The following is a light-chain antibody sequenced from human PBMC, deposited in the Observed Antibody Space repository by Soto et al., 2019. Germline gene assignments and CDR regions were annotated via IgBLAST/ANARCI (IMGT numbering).Light chain of an antibody. Sequence: QSALTQPASVSGSPGQSITISCTGTSSDVGGYNYVSWYQQHPGKAPKLMTYGASNRPSGVSNRFSGSKSGNTASLTISGLQAEDEADYYCSSYTSSSTLVVFGGGTKLTVL. J-gene: IGLJ2*01. CDR3: SSYTSSSTLVV. V-gene: IGLV2-14*01. CDR2: GAS. CDR1: SSDVGGYNY.